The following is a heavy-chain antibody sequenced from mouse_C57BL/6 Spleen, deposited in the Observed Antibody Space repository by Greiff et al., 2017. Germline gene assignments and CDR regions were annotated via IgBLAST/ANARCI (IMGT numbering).Heavy chain of an antibody. Sequence: EVKLQESGGGLVKPGGSLKLSCAASGFTFSDYGMHWVRQAPEKGLEWVAYISSGSSTIYYADTVKGRFTISRDNAKNTLFLQMTSLRSEDTAMYYCARGYGNYEGFAYWGQGTLVTVSA. CDR3: ARGYGNYEGFAY. V-gene: IGHV5-17*01. CDR2: ISSGSSTI. CDR1: GFTFSDYG. J-gene: IGHJ3*01. D-gene: IGHD2-1*01.